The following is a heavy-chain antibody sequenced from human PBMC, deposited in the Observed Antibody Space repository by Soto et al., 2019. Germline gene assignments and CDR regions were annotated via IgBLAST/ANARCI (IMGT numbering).Heavy chain of an antibody. J-gene: IGHJ1*01. CDR2: ISSSSSYI. D-gene: IGHD6-25*01. Sequence: GGSLRLSCAASGFTFSSYSMNWVRQAPGKGLEWVSSISSSSSYIYYADALKGRFTISRDNAKNSLYLQMNSLRAEDTAVYYWERGSVIAAKRTGYFQPWGQGTLVTVS. CDR1: GFTFSSYS. CDR3: ERGSVIAAKRTGYFQP. V-gene: IGHV3-21*01.